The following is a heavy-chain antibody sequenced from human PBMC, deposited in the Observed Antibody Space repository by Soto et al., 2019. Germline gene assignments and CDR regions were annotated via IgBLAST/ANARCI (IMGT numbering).Heavy chain of an antibody. CDR1: GGSLSGYY. CDR2: VKDGGHT. CDR3: ARGQEGVVATH. V-gene: IGHV4-34*01. Sequence: QVQLQQWGAGLLKPSETLSLNCAVTGGSLSGYYWSWIRQAPGKGLEWIGEVKDGGHTNYSPSLRGRVPIPSDTCENQFALRLNSVTAADTGVYYCARGQEGVVATHWDQGSLVTVSS. J-gene: IGHJ4*02. D-gene: IGHD5-12*01.